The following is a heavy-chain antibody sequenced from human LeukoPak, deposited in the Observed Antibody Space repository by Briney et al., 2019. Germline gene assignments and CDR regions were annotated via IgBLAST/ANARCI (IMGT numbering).Heavy chain of an antibody. D-gene: IGHD5-18*01. J-gene: IGHJ6*03. CDR2: INHSGST. Sequence: SETLSLTCAVYGGSFSGYYWSWIRQPPGKGLEWIGEINHSGSTNYNPSLKSRVTISVDTSKNQFSLKLSSVTAADTAVYYCARGQIQLWVYYYYYYMDVWGKGTTVTISS. CDR3: ARGQIQLWVYYYYYYMDV. V-gene: IGHV4-34*01. CDR1: GGSFSGYY.